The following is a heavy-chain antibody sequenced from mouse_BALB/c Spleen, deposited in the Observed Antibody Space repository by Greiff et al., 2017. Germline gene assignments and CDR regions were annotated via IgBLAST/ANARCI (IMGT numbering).Heavy chain of an antibody. CDR1: GFNIKDYY. Sequence: VQLQQSGAELVRSGASVKLSCTASGFNIKDYYMHWVKQRPEQGLEWIGWIDPENGDTEYAPKFQGKATMTADTSSNTAYLQLSSLTSEDTAVYYCNAGEYRFDYWGQGTTLTVSS. V-gene: IGHV14-4*02. CDR3: NAGEYRFDY. J-gene: IGHJ2*01. CDR2: IDPENGDT. D-gene: IGHD5-1*01.